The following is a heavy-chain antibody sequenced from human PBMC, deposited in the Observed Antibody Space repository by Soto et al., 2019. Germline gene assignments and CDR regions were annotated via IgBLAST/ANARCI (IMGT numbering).Heavy chain of an antibody. D-gene: IGHD3-10*01. J-gene: IGHJ5*02. V-gene: IGHV4-4*07. CDR3: ARGGGIGAHNWFDP. Sequence: SSETLSLTCTVSNGSINRYYWRWIRQPAGKGLEWIGLVYTTGYANYNPSLKNRVTMSVDTSKNQFSLKLSSLTAADTAVYYCARGGGIGAHNWFDPWGQGTLVTVSS. CDR2: VYTTGYA. CDR1: NGSINRYY.